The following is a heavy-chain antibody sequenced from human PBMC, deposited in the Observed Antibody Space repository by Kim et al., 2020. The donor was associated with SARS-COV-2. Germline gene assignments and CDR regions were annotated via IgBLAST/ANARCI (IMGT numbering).Heavy chain of an antibody. CDR1: GGSLGHYF. CDR2: IKESGAT. J-gene: IGHJ4*01. V-gene: IGHV4-34*01. Sequence: SETLSLTCAVYGGSLGHYFWHWVRQSPGEGPEWIGEIKESGATNYNPSLKSRSTISADTSKNQFSLKMNSVTAADTAGYYCAINPYDGGVYLSIFRYW. D-gene: IGHD2-8*01. CDR3: AINPYDGGVYLSIFRY.